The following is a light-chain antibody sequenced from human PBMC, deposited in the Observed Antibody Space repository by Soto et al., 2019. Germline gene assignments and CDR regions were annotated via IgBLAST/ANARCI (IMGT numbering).Light chain of an antibody. CDR2: GAS. Sequence: EIVLTQSPGTLSLSPGERATLSCRASQSVSSSYLAWYQQKPGQAPRLLIYGASSRATGSPDRFSGSGSGTDFTLTISRLEPEDFAGYYCQQYGSSRWTFGQGTKVEIK. CDR1: QSVSSSY. CDR3: QQYGSSRWT. V-gene: IGKV3-20*01. J-gene: IGKJ1*01.